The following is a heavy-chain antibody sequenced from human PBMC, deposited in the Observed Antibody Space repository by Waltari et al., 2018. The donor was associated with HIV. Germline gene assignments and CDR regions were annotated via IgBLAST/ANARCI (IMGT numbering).Heavy chain of an antibody. CDR3: ARDRTRYYFDS. Sequence: EVQLVESGGGLVQPGGSLRLSCTASGFSFSSYSMNWVRQAPGKGLEWVSYISTRSSAIFYADSVKGRFTISRDTAKNSLYLQMNSLRAEDTAVYYCARDRTRYYFDSWGQGTLVTVSS. CDR2: ISTRSSAI. V-gene: IGHV3-48*01. D-gene: IGHD6-6*01. CDR1: GFSFSSYS. J-gene: IGHJ4*02.